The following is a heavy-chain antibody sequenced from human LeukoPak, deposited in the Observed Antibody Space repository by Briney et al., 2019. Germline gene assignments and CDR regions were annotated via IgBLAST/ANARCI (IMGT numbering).Heavy chain of an antibody. CDR2: IRSDGTNE. CDR3: AKDPGWDDEEQHFDF. V-gene: IGHV3-30*02. J-gene: IGHJ4*02. Sequence: GGSLRLSCAASGFVFNNYAMHWARQAPGKGLEWVAFIRSDGTNEYYADSVKGRFSIYRDNSKNTLYLQMNSLRPGDTAVYFCAKDPGWDDEEQHFDFWGQGTLVSVSS. D-gene: IGHD1/OR15-1a*01. CDR1: GFVFNNYA.